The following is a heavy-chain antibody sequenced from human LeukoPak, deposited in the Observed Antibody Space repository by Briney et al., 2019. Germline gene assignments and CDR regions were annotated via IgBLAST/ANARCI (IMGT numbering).Heavy chain of an antibody. J-gene: IGHJ5*02. Sequence: ASVKVSCTASGYTFTGYYMHWVRQAPGQGLEWMGWINPNSGGTNYAQKFQGRVTMTRDTSISTAYMELSRLRSDDTAVYYCARELYYDILTGYSNWFDPWGQGTLVTVSS. V-gene: IGHV1-2*02. CDR1: GYTFTGYY. CDR2: INPNSGGT. D-gene: IGHD3-9*01. CDR3: ARELYYDILTGYSNWFDP.